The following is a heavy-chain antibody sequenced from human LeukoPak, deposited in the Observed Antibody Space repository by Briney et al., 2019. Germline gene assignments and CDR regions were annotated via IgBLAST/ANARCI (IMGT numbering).Heavy chain of an antibody. D-gene: IGHD3-9*01. J-gene: IGHJ6*03. CDR3: ARDRHYDILTGYYYYYYMDV. V-gene: IGHV3-66*02. CDR2: IYSGGST. CDR1: GFTVRSNY. Sequence: GGSLRLSXAASGFTVRSNYMSWVRQAPGKGLEWVSVIYSGGSTYYADSVKGRFTISRDNSKNTLYLQMNSLRAEDTAVYYCARDRHYDILTGYYYYYYMDVWGKGTTVTVSS.